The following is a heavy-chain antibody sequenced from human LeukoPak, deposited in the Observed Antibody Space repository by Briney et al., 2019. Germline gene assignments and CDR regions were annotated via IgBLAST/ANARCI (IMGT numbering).Heavy chain of an antibody. V-gene: IGHV3-21*01. CDR1: GFTFSSYS. CDR2: INSSSTYI. Sequence: GGSLRLSCAASGFTFSSYSMNWVRQAPGKGLEWVSSINSSSTYIYYADSVKGRFTISRDNAKNSLYLQMNSLRAEDTAVYYCARDYCRSARCYNVDYWGQGSLVNVSS. D-gene: IGHD2-2*02. J-gene: IGHJ4*02. CDR3: ARDYCRSARCYNVDY.